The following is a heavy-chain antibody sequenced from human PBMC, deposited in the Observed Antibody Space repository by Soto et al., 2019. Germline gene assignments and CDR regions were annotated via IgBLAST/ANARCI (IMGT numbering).Heavy chain of an antibody. J-gene: IGHJ6*02. CDR2: IRSKAYGGTT. CDR3: TRDHYYDSSGYYYAYYYYGMDV. D-gene: IGHD3-22*01. V-gene: IGHV3-49*03. CDR1: GFTFGDYA. Sequence: GGSLRLSCTASGFTFGDYAMSWFRQAPGKGLEWVGFIRSKAYGGTTEYAASVKGRFTISRDDSKSIAYLQMNSLKTEDTAVYYCTRDHYYDSSGYYYAYYYYGMDVWGQGTTVTVSS.